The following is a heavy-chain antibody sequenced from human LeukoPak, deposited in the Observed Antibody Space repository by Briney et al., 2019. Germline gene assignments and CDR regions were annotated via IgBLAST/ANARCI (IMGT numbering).Heavy chain of an antibody. J-gene: IGHJ4*02. V-gene: IGHV3-48*03. Sequence: GGSLRLSCAASGFTFSSYEMNWVRQAPGKGLEWVSYISSSGSTIYYADSVKGRFTISRDNAKNSLYLQMNSLRAEDTAVYYCAGDVVDHGGVDYWGQGTLVTVSS. CDR3: AGDVVDHGGVDY. CDR2: ISSSGSTI. CDR1: GFTFSSYE. D-gene: IGHD3-16*01.